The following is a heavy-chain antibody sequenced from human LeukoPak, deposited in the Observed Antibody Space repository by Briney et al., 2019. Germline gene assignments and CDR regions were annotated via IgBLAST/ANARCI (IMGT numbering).Heavy chain of an antibody. Sequence: PGGSLRLSCAASGFTFSSSAMHWVRQAPGKGLEWVAVISYDEDNKYYADSVKGRFTISGDNSKNTLYLQMTSLRAEDTAVYYCARGTDTKPFWSGYWVDVWGQGTTVTVSS. CDR1: GFTFSSSA. CDR3: ARGTDTKPFWSGYWVDV. V-gene: IGHV3-30*03. CDR2: ISYDEDNK. J-gene: IGHJ6*02. D-gene: IGHD3-3*01.